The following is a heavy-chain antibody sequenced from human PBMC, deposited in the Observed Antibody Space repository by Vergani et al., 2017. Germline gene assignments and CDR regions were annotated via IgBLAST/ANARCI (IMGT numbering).Heavy chain of an antibody. V-gene: IGHV3-9*01. CDR3: AKDARLYRSIYYHYMDV. J-gene: IGHJ6*03. CDR1: GFNFEAYT. CDR2: IVWSNDAV. Sequence: DVDLVESGGGFVQPGRSLRLSCAASGFNFEAYTMHWVRQVPGKGPEWVSGIVWSNDAVLYAASVKGRFTISRDNANNSLYLQMDSLRPEDTALYYCAKDARLYRSIYYHYMDVWGKGTKVTVSS. D-gene: IGHD4-11*01.